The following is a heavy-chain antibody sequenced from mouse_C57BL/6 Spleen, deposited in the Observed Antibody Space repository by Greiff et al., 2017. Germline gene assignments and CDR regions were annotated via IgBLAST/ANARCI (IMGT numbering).Heavy chain of an antibody. CDR1: GYTFTSYW. CDR3: ARVEGYFDV. Sequence: QVQLQQPGAELVKPGASVKLSCKASGYTFTSYWMQWVKQRPGQGLEWIGEIDPSDSYTNYNQKFKGKATLTVDTSSSTAYMQLSNLTSEDSAVYYCARVEGYFDVWGTGTTVTVSS. J-gene: IGHJ1*03. V-gene: IGHV1-50*01. CDR2: IDPSDSYT.